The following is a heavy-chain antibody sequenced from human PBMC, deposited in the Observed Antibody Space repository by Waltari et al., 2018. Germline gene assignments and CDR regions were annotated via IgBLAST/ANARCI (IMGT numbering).Heavy chain of an antibody. Sequence: QLQLQESGPRLVRPSETLSLICRVSGVSITSNRHYWAWIRQSPGQGLEWIGTVSDSGTTSTSPSLKSRVSVSRDTSKNQVSLILGSVTAADMAVYYCATYIGSSVGTAAFDVWGQGTMVTVSS. J-gene: IGHJ3*01. D-gene: IGHD5-12*01. V-gene: IGHV4-39*01. CDR2: VSDSGTT. CDR1: GVSITSNRHY. CDR3: ATYIGSSVGTAAFDV.